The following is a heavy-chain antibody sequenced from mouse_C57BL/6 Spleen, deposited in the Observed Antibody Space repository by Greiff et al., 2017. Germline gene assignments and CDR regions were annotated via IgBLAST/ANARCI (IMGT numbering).Heavy chain of an antibody. J-gene: IGHJ2*01. D-gene: IGHD1-1*01. Sequence: QVQLKESGPELVKPGASVKISCKASGYAFSSSWMNWVKQRPGKGLEWIGRIYPGDGDTNYNGKFKGKATLTADKSSSTAYMQLSSLTSEDPAVYFCARSPILPVADYWGQGTTLTVSS. CDR3: ARSPILPVADY. V-gene: IGHV1-82*01. CDR2: IYPGDGDT. CDR1: GYAFSSSW.